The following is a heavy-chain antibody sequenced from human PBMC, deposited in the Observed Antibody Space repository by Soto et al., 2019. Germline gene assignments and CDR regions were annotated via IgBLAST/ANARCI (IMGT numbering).Heavy chain of an antibody. CDR2: IYPGDSDT. CDR3: ARHPTDYGDLIPYYYGMDV. CDR1: GYRSTSYW. D-gene: IGHD4-17*01. V-gene: IGHV5-51*01. Sequence: GVSMKISCKGAGYRSTSYWIGWVRKMPGKGLEWMGIIYPGDSDTRYSPSFQGQVTISADKSISTAYLQWSSLKASDTAMYYCARHPTDYGDLIPYYYGMDVWGQGTTVTVSS. J-gene: IGHJ6*02.